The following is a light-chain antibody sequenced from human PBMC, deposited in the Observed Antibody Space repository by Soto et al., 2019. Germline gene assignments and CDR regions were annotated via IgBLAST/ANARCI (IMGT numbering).Light chain of an antibody. Sequence: DIQMTQSPSTLSASVGDRVTITCRASQAISGSLAWYQHQPGKAPKLLIYDVSTLETGVPSRFSGFGSGTEFTLTISSLQPDDFATYYCQQYNSYRTFGQGTKVDIK. CDR1: QAISGS. V-gene: IGKV1-5*01. CDR2: DVS. J-gene: IGKJ1*01. CDR3: QQYNSYRT.